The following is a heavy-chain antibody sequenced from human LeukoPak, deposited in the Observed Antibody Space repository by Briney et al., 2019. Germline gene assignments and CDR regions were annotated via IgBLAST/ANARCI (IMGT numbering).Heavy chain of an antibody. Sequence: PSETLSLTCAVYGGSFSGYYWSWIRQPPGKGLEWIGEINHSGSTNYNPSLKSRVTISVDTSKNQFSLKLSSVTAADTAVYYCARDANGSLNYWGQGTLVTASS. CDR1: GGSFSGYY. CDR3: ARDANGSLNY. CDR2: INHSGST. D-gene: IGHD4/OR15-4a*01. V-gene: IGHV4-34*01. J-gene: IGHJ4*02.